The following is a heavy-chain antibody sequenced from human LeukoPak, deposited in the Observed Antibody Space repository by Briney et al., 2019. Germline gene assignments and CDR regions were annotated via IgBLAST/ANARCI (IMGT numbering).Heavy chain of an antibody. CDR1: GFTFDNYG. D-gene: IGHD3-22*01. J-gene: IGHJ3*02. CDR2: INWNGDST. V-gene: IGHV3-20*04. Sequence: GGSLRLSCAASGFTFDNYGMSWVRQAPGKGLEWVSGINWNGDSTGYADSVKGRFTISRDNAKNSLYLQMNSLRAEDTALYYCARIDTYYYDSSGYYSAFDIWGQGTIVTVSS. CDR3: ARIDTYYYDSSGYYSAFDI.